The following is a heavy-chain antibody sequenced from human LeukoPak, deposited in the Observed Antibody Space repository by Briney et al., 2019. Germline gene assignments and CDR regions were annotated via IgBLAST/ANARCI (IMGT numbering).Heavy chain of an antibody. Sequence: GGSLRLSCAASGFTISSYNMNWVRQAPGKGLEWVSSITSSSNYIYYADSVKGRFTISRDNAKNSLYLQMNSLRAEDTTVYYCARDCWDYGSGSYCGIDYWGQGTLVTVSS. CDR2: ITSSSNYI. D-gene: IGHD3-10*01. V-gene: IGHV3-21*03. CDR1: GFTISSYN. J-gene: IGHJ4*02. CDR3: ARDCWDYGSGSYCGIDY.